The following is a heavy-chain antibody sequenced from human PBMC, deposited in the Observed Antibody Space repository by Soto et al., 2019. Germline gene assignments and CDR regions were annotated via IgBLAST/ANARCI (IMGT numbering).Heavy chain of an antibody. D-gene: IGHD3-3*01. Sequence: ASVKVSCKASGYTFTSYYMHWVRQAPGQGLEWMGIINPSGGSTSYAQKFQGRVTMTRDTSTSTVYMELSSLRSEDTAVYYCARAPCIHLEWLFCRGFSGYCGMDVWGQGTTVTVSS. J-gene: IGHJ6*02. V-gene: IGHV1-46*01. CDR1: GYTFTSYY. CDR2: INPSGGST. CDR3: ARAPCIHLEWLFCRGFSGYCGMDV.